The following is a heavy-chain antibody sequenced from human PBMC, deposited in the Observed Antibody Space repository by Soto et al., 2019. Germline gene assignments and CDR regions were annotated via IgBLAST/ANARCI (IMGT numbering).Heavy chain of an antibody. J-gene: IGHJ4*02. CDR3: AKASTRTMVRGVVKDY. CDR2: ITWNSGSV. D-gene: IGHD3-10*01. CDR1: GFKFEDYA. V-gene: IGHV3-9*01. Sequence: GGSLRLSCAVSGFKFEDYAMHWVRQVPGEGPEWVSGITWNSGSVAYADSVKGRFTISRDNAKNSLFLQMNSVRAEDTALYYCAKASTRTMVRGVVKDYWGQGTLVTAPQ.